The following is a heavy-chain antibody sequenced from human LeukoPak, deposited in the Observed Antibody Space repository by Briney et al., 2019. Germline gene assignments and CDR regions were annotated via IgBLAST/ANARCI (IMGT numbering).Heavy chain of an antibody. CDR1: GGSISSYY. J-gene: IGHJ3*02. CDR2: IYYSGST. V-gene: IGHV4-59*12. Sequence: SETLSLTCTVSGGSISSYYWSWIRQPPGKGLEWIGYIYYSGSTNYNPSLKSRVTISVDTSKNQFSLQLNSVTPEDTAVYYCARCFEYYDSSGYYSGDAFDIWGQGTMVTVSS. D-gene: IGHD3-22*01. CDR3: ARCFEYYDSSGYYSGDAFDI.